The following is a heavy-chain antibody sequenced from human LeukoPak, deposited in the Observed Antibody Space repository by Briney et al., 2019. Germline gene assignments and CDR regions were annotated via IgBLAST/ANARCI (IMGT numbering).Heavy chain of an antibody. Sequence: GRSLRLSCAASGFTFDDYAMHWVRQAPGKGLEWVSGISWNSGSIGYADSVKGRFTISRDNAKNSLYLQMNSLRAEDTALYYCARDYYGSGSYYRVLRAPDFDYWGQGTLVTVSS. J-gene: IGHJ4*02. CDR2: ISWNSGSI. CDR1: GFTFDDYA. D-gene: IGHD3-10*01. CDR3: ARDYYGSGSYYRVLRAPDFDY. V-gene: IGHV3-9*01.